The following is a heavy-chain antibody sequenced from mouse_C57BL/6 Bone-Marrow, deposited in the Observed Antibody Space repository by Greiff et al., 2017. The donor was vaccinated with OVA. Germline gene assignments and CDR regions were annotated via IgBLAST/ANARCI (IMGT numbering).Heavy chain of an antibody. CDR3: IPAYWYFDV. J-gene: IGHJ1*03. CDR1: GFNIKDDY. CDR2: IDPENGDT. Sequence: EVKLQESGAELVRPGASVKLSCTASGFNIKDDYMHWVKQRPEQGLEWIGWIDPENGDTEYASKFQGKATITADTSSNTAYLQLSSLTSEDTAVYYCIPAYWYFDVWGTGTTVTVSS. V-gene: IGHV14-4*01.